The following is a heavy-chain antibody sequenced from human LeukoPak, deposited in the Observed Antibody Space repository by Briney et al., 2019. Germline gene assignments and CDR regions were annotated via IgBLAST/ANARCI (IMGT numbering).Heavy chain of an antibody. CDR3: ARDWVTAMGTFDY. CDR1: GYIFTNYG. Sequence: ASVKVSCKASGYIFTNYGISWVRQAPGQGLEWTGWISTYNGKTNYAQKLQGRVTMTIDTSTSTAYMELRSLRSDDTAVYYCARDWVTAMGTFDYWGQGTLVTVSS. CDR2: ISTYNGKT. D-gene: IGHD5-18*01. V-gene: IGHV1-18*01. J-gene: IGHJ4*02.